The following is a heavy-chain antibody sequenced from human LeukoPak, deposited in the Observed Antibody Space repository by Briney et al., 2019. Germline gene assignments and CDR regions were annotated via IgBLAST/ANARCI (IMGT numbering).Heavy chain of an antibody. Sequence: GESLKISSKGSGYSFTSYWIGWVREMPGKGLEWMGIIYPGDSDTRYSPSFQGQVTISADKSISTAYLQWSSLKASDSAMYYCATNTMFRGIHAFDIWGQGKLLTVSS. CDR1: GYSFTSYW. V-gene: IGHV5-51*01. CDR2: IYPGDSDT. D-gene: IGHD3-10*01. CDR3: ATNTMFRGIHAFDI. J-gene: IGHJ3*02.